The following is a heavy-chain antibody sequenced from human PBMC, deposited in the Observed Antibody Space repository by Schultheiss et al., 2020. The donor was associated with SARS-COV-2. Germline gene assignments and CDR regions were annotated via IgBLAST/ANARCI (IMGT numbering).Heavy chain of an antibody. CDR1: GFTFSSYA. Sequence: GESLKISCAASGFTFSSYAMSWVHQAPGKGLEWVSAISGSGGSTYYADSVKGRFTISRDNSKNTLYLQMNSLRAEDTAVYYCAKDITMFGVVTIEGNFDYLGQGALVTVSS. CDR3: AKDITMFGVVTIEGNFDY. CDR2: ISGSGGST. V-gene: IGHV3-23*01. J-gene: IGHJ4*02. D-gene: IGHD3-3*01.